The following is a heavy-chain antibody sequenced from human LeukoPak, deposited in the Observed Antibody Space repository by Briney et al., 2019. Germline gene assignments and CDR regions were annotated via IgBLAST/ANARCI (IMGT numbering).Heavy chain of an antibody. CDR2: MNPNSGNT. Sequence: ASVKVSCKASGYTFTSYVINWVRQATGQGLEWMGWMNPNSGNTGYAQKFQGRVTMTRNTSISTAYMELSSLRSEDTAVYYCASKGSVVITTIDAFDIWGQGTMVTVSS. D-gene: IGHD3-22*01. J-gene: IGHJ3*02. CDR1: GYTFTSYV. CDR3: ASKGSVVITTIDAFDI. V-gene: IGHV1-8*01.